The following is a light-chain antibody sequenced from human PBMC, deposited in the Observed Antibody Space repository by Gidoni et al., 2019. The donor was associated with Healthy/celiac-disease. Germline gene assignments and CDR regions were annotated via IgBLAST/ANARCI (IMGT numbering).Light chain of an antibody. CDR1: QGISSY. V-gene: IGKV1-8*01. CDR3: QQYYSYRT. CDR2: AAS. J-gene: IGKJ1*01. Sequence: AIRMTQSPSSFSASTGDRVTITCRASQGISSYLAWYQQKPGKAPKLLIYAASTLQSGVPSRSSGSGSGTDFTLTISCLQSEDFATYYCQQYYSYRTFGQGTKVEIK.